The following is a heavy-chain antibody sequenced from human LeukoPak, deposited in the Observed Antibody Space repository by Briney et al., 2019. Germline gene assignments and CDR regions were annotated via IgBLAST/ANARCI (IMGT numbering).Heavy chain of an antibody. CDR3: ARSRGYSGYAYDAFDL. CDR1: GGSVSSGSYY. CDR2: IYYSGST. V-gene: IGHV4-61*01. D-gene: IGHD5-12*01. J-gene: IGHJ3*01. Sequence: SETLSLTCTVSGGSVSSGSYYWSWIRQPPGKGLEWIGYIYYSGSTNYNPSLKSRVTISVDTSKNQFSLKLSSVTAADTAVYYCARSRGYSGYAYDAFDLWGQGTMVTVSS.